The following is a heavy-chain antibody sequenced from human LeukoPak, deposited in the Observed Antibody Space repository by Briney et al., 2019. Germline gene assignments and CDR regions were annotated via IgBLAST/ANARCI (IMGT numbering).Heavy chain of an antibody. J-gene: IGHJ4*02. CDR1: GFTFSSYA. V-gene: IGHV3-23*01. D-gene: IGHD5-12*01. Sequence: PGGSLRLSCAASGFTFSSYAMSWVRQAPGKGLEWVSAISGSGGSTYYADSVKGRFTISRDNSKNTVYLQMNSLRGEDTAVYYCAKDEGGLRGYSGYGTAHYLDYWGQGTLVTVSS. CDR3: AKDEGGLRGYSGYGTAHYLDY. CDR2: ISGSGGST.